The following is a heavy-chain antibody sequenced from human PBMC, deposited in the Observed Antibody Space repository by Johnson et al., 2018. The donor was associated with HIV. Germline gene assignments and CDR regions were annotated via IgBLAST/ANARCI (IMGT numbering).Heavy chain of an antibody. J-gene: IGHJ3*02. Sequence: VQLVESGGGLVQPGGSLRLSCVASGFTFSSYAMTWVRQAPGKGLEWVSSISGSGGSTFYADSVKGRFTISRDNSKNTLYLQMNSLRAEDTAIYYCVKGMDSSSWYAFDIWGQGTMVTVSS. CDR3: VKGMDSSSWYAFDI. D-gene: IGHD6-13*01. CDR2: ISGSGGST. V-gene: IGHV3-23*04. CDR1: GFTFSSYA.